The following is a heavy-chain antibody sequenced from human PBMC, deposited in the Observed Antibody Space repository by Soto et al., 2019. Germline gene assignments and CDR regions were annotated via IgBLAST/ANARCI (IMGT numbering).Heavy chain of an antibody. J-gene: IGHJ4*02. V-gene: IGHV4-39*01. D-gene: IGHD3-10*01. Sequence: QLQLQESGPGLVKPSETLSLTCTVSGGSISSSSYYWGWIRQPPGKGLEWIGSIYYSGSTYYNPSLKSRVTISVDTSKNQFSLKLSSVTAADTAVYYCANILWFGELLEFYFDYWGQGTLVTVSS. CDR2: IYYSGST. CDR3: ANILWFGELLEFYFDY. CDR1: GGSISSSSYY.